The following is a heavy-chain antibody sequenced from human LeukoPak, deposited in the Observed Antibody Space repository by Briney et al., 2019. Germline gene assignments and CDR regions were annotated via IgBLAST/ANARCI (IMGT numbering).Heavy chain of an antibody. J-gene: IGHJ4*02. D-gene: IGHD3-3*01. CDR3: VRDGGEWLPDY. CDR1: GGSISSYS. Sequence: SETLSLTCTVPGGSISSYSWCWIRQPPGKGLEWIGYKSYSGGTNYNPSLKSRVTISVDTSKRQISLTLNSVTAADTAVYYCVRDGGEWLPDYWGQGILVTVSS. CDR2: KSYSGGT. V-gene: IGHV4-59*01.